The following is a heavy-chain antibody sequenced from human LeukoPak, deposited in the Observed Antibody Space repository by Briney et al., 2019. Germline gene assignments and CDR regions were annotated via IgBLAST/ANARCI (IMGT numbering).Heavy chain of an antibody. Sequence: ASVKVSCKASGYTFTSYDINWERQATGQGLERMGWMNANSSNTGYAQKFQGRVTMTRNTSISTAYMELSSLRSEDTAVYYCATPNPVLRFLEWPKGGYYHYYMHVWGKGTTVTVSS. D-gene: IGHD3-3*01. J-gene: IGHJ6*03. CDR1: GYTFTSYD. CDR2: MNANSSNT. CDR3: ATPNPVLRFLEWPKGGYYHYYMHV. V-gene: IGHV1-8*01.